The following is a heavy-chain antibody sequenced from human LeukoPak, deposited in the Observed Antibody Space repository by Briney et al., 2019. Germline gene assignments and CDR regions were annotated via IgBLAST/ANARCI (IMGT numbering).Heavy chain of an antibody. CDR3: ARGLRKGRYFDY. Sequence: TGGSLRLSCAASGFTFSDYEMNWLHQAPGKGLEWVSYISGSGTTMYYADSVRGRFTMSRDNAENSLYLQTSSLRAEDTGIYYCARGLRKGRYFDYWGQGTLVTVSS. V-gene: IGHV3-48*03. D-gene: IGHD3-16*01. J-gene: IGHJ4*02. CDR1: GFTFSDYE. CDR2: ISGSGTTM.